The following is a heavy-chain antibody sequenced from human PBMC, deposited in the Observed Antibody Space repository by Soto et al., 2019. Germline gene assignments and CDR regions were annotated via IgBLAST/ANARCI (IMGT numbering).Heavy chain of an antibody. CDR3: ARVGTMIVVVINAFDI. Sequence: TLSLTCAVSGYSISSGYYWGWIRQPPGKGLEWIGSIYHSGSTYYNPSLKSRVTISVDTSKNQFSLKLSSVTAADTAVYYCARVGTMIVVVINAFDIWGQGTMVTVSS. D-gene: IGHD3-22*01. V-gene: IGHV4-38-2*01. CDR1: GYSISSGYY. CDR2: IYHSGST. J-gene: IGHJ3*02.